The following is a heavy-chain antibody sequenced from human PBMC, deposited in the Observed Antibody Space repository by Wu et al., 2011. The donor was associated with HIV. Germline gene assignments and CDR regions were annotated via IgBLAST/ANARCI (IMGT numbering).Heavy chain of an antibody. Sequence: QVQLVQSGAEVKKPGSSVKVSCKASGGTFSSYAISWVRQAPGQGLEWMGGILPIFGTANYAQKFQGRVTITADKSTSTAYMELSSLRSEDTAVYYCARGHVDTAMVRYYYYYYMDVWGKGTTVTVSS. J-gene: IGHJ6*03. D-gene: IGHD5-18*01. V-gene: IGHV1-69*14. CDR1: GGTFSSYA. CDR3: ARGHVDTAMVRYYYYYYMDV. CDR2: ILPIFGTA.